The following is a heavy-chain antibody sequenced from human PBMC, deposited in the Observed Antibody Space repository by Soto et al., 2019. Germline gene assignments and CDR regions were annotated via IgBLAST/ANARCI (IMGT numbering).Heavy chain of an antibody. J-gene: IGHJ6*02. D-gene: IGHD6-19*01. CDR2: IWYDGSNE. Sequence: SLRLSCAASGFISSNFGMHWVRQAPGKGLEWVAVIWYDGSNEHYADSVKGRFTISKDNSKNTLYLQMNSLRAEDTAMYYCARDDIPGVAVSTYGMDVWGQGTTVTVSS. CDR3: ARDDIPGVAVSTYGMDV. V-gene: IGHV3-33*01. CDR1: GFISSNFG.